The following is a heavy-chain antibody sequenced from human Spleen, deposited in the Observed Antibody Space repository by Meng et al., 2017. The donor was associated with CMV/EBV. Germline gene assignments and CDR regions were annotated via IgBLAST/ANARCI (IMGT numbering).Heavy chain of an antibody. CDR3: ARGLRASIDY. CDR1: GFTFSDYA. D-gene: IGHD4-17*01. CDR2: ISGSGAGT. Sequence: GESLKISCAASGFTFSDYAMSWVRQAPGKGLEWVSAISGSGAGTYYADSVKGRFTISRDNSKNTLYLQMNSLRAEDTAVYYCARGLRASIDYWGQGTLVTVSS. J-gene: IGHJ4*02. V-gene: IGHV3-23*01.